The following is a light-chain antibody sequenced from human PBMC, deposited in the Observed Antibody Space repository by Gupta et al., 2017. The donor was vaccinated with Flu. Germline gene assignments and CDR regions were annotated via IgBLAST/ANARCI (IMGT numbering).Light chain of an antibody. CDR1: RSNIGSNY. V-gene: IGLV1-47*01. CDR2: RNN. J-gene: IGLJ1*01. Sequence: QSVLTQPPSASGTPGQRVTISCSGSRSNIGSNYVYWYQQVPGTAPKLLIYRNNQRPSWVPDRFSGSKSGTSASLAISGLQSEDEADYYCAAWDDNVYGGLIGAGTKVTVL. CDR3: AAWDDNVYGGL.